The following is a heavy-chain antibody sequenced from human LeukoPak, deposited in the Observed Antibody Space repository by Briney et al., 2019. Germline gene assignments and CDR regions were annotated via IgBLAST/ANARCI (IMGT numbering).Heavy chain of an antibody. CDR3: ATPGTYDSSGWDFDY. CDR1: GYTFTGYY. Sequence: ASVKVSCKASGYTFTGYYMHWVRQAPGQGLEWLGWINPNSGGTNYAQKFQGRVTMTRDTSISTAYMELRSLRSEDTAVYYCATPGTYDSSGWDFDYWGQGTLVTVSS. D-gene: IGHD3-22*01. J-gene: IGHJ4*02. V-gene: IGHV1-2*02. CDR2: INPNSGGT.